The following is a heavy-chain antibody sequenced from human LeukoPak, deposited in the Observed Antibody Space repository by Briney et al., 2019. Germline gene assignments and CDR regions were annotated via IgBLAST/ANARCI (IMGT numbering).Heavy chain of an antibody. J-gene: IGHJ4*02. CDR2: VIPILGTT. CDR3: ARDDGSAAMGFDS. D-gene: IGHD1-26*01. Sequence: SVTVSCKASGPTFSRSAISWVRQAPGQGLEWMGGVIPILGTTNYAQKFRDRVSIATDESTSTAYMEVTSLRSVDTAVYYCARDDGSAAMGFDSWGQGTLVSVSS. CDR1: GPTFSRSA. V-gene: IGHV1-69*05.